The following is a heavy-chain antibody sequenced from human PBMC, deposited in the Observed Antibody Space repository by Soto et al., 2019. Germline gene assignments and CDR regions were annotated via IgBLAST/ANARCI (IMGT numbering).Heavy chain of an antibody. D-gene: IGHD6-13*01. Sequence: GASVKVSCKASGGTFSSYTISWVRQAPGQGLERMGRIIPTLGIANYAQKFQGRVTITADKSTSTAYMELSSLRSEDTAVYYCANEKNRGIAAAGTVYGYYYMDVWGKGTTVTVSS. V-gene: IGHV1-69*02. J-gene: IGHJ6*03. CDR2: IIPTLGIA. CDR3: ANEKNRGIAAAGTVYGYYYMDV. CDR1: GGTFSSYT.